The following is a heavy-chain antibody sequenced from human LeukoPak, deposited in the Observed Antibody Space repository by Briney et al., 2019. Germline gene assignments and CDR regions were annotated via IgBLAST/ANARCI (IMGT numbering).Heavy chain of an antibody. J-gene: IGHJ6*03. CDR3: ARGPYYYYYYMDV. CDR2: IYYSGST. Sequence: GSLRLSCAASGFTVSSNFMSWVRQPPGKGLEWIGSIYYSGSTYYNPSLKSRVTISVDTSKNQFSLKLSSVTAADTAVYYCARGPYYYYYYMDVWGKGTTVTVSS. CDR1: GFTVSSNF. V-gene: IGHV4-39*07.